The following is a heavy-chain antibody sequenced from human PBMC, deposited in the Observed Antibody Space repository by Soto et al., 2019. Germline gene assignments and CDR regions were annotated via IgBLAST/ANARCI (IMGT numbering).Heavy chain of an antibody. CDR3: ARTIPNPYSSGDHGIDY. CDR2: IYYSGST. D-gene: IGHD6-19*01. J-gene: IGHJ4*02. Sequence: SVPMSVTCTVSGGSSSSGGYYWSWISQHPGRGLEWIGYIYYSGSTYYNPSLKSRVTISVDTSKNQFSLKLSSVTAADTAVYYCARTIPNPYSSGDHGIDYWGQGTLVTVSS. V-gene: IGHV4-31*03. CDR1: GGSSSSGGYY.